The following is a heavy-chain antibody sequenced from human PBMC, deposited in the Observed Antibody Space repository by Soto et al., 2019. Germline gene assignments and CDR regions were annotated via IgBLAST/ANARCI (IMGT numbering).Heavy chain of an antibody. CDR2: IYYSGST. CDR1: GGSISSYY. CDR3: ARGKLLWSLGDYYYYMDV. J-gene: IGHJ6*03. D-gene: IGHD2-2*01. V-gene: IGHV4-59*01. Sequence: SETLSLTCTVSGGSISSYYWSWIRQPPGKGLEWIGYIYYSGSTNYNPSLKSRVTISVDTSKNQFSLKLSSVTAADTAVYYCARGKLLWSLGDYYYYMDVWGKGTTVTVSS.